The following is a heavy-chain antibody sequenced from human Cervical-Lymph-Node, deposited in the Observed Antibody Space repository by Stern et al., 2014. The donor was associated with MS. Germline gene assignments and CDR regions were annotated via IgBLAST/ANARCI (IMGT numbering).Heavy chain of an antibody. CDR1: GFTFSNAW. D-gene: IGHD6-13*01. CDR2: IMSQTRGGTV. Sequence: EVHLVESGGGLVKPGGSLRLSCAASGFTFSNAWMGWVRQAPGKQLEWLGGIMSQTRGGTVAYAAPVKDRFTISRDDSKNTLYLQMNSLKTEDTAVYYCTTDVGNSWYREPEDFWGQGTLVTVSS. CDR3: TTDVGNSWYREPEDF. J-gene: IGHJ4*02. V-gene: IGHV3-15*01.